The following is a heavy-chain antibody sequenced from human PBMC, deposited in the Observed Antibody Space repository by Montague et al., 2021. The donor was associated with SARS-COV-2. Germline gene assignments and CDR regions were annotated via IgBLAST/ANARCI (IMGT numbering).Heavy chain of an antibody. D-gene: IGHD3-3*01. V-gene: IGHV3-48*03. CDR3: AREHDFWSGYYDY. CDR1: VFTFSRYE. CDR2: ISSSGSTI. J-gene: IGHJ4*02. Sequence: SLILSCAASVFTFSRYEMNLVRQAPVKGLEWVSYISSSGSTIYYXXSLQVLFTISRDNAKHSLYLQLNSLRAEDTAAYHCAREHDFWSGYYDYWGQGTLVTVSS.